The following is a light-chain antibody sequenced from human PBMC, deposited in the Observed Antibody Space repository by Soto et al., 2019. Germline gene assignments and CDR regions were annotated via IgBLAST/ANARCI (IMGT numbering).Light chain of an antibody. CDR3: QSYDSSLIGYV. Sequence: QSVLTQPPSASGAPGQRVTIPCTGSSSNIGAGYDVHWYQQLPGTAPKLLIYGNSNRPSGVPDRFSGSKSGTSASLAITGLQAEDDADYYCQSYDSSLIGYVFGTGTKLTVL. V-gene: IGLV1-40*01. J-gene: IGLJ1*01. CDR2: GNS. CDR1: SSNIGAGYD.